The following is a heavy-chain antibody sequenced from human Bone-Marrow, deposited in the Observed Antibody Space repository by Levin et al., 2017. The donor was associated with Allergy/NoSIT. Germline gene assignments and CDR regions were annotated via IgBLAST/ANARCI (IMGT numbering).Heavy chain of an antibody. CDR2: ISASGGST. D-gene: IGHD6-19*01. J-gene: IGHJ4*02. CDR1: GFTFNSYA. Sequence: GGSLRLSCTASGFTFNSYAMNWVRQAPGEGLEWVSAISASGGSTYYADSVKGRFTISRDNSKNTLYLQMNGLRAEDTAVSYCSKVIRGSGWYSDSWGQGTLVTVSS. V-gene: IGHV3-23*01. CDR3: SKVIRGSGWYSDS.